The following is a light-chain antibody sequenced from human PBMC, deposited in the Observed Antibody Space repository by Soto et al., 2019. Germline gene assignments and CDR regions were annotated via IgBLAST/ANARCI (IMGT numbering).Light chain of an antibody. CDR3: QQYGRSPPFT. CDR1: QSVSSTY. V-gene: IGKV3-20*01. Sequence: EIVLTQSPGTLSLSPGERATLSCRASQSVSSTYIAWYQQNTGQAPRLLIYAASSRATGIPDRFSGSGSGTDFTLTISRLEPEDFAVYFCQQYGRSPPFTFGHGTKVEIK. CDR2: AAS. J-gene: IGKJ2*01.